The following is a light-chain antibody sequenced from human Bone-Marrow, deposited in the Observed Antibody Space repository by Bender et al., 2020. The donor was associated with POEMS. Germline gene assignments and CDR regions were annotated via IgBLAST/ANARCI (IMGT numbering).Light chain of an antibody. J-gene: IGLJ2*01. CDR3: QMWDSSSNHVV. V-gene: IGLV3-25*02. Sequence: SYELTQPPSVSGSPGQTARITCSGDALPKQHAYWYQQKPGQAPVMVMYKARERPLGIPERFSGSNSGNTATLTITRVEAEDEADYYCQMWDSSSNHVVFGGGTKLTVL. CDR2: KAR. CDR1: ALPKQH.